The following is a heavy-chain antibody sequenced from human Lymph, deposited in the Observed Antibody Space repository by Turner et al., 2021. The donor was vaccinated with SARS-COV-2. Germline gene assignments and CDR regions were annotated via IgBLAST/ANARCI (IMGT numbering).Heavy chain of an antibody. CDR3: ARAPFIIVLMMYASGYFDN. V-gene: IGHV4-39*01. CDR1: GGSTSSSSYY. CDR2: IYYSGST. J-gene: IGHJ4*02. Sequence: QLQLQESGPGLVKPSETLSLTCPVSGGSTSSSSYYWGWIRQPPGKGLEWIGSIYYSGSTYYNPSLKSRVTISVDTSKNQFSLKLSSVTAADTAVYYCARAPFIIVLMMYASGYFDNWGQGTLVTVSS. D-gene: IGHD2-8*01.